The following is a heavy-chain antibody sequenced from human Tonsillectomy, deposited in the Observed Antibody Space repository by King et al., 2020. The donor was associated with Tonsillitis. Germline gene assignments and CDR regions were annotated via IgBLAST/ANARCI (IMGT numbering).Heavy chain of an antibody. CDR2: INNNVGIT. CDR1: GFTFNIYW. J-gene: IGHJ1*01. CDR3: TKGSGVSLYS. Sequence: EVQLVESGGGVVQPGGSLRLSCAASGFTFNIYWMRWVRQVPGKGLVWLSHINNNVGITNYADSVKGRFTISRDNAKNTLYLEMNSLRAEDTAVYFCTKGSGVSLYSWGQGALVTVSS. V-gene: IGHV3-74*01. D-gene: IGHD3-16*01.